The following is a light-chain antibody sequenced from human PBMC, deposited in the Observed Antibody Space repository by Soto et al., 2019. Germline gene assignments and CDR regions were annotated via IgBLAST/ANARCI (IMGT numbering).Light chain of an antibody. J-gene: IGKJ3*01. CDR2: SAS. V-gene: IGKV1-9*01. CDR1: QAIGSY. CDR3: QQVDSYPCT. Sequence: IQLTQSPSSLSASVGDTVTITCRASQAIGSYFAWYQQRPGPAPKLLIYSASPLHSGVPSRFSGSGSGTDFTLTISSLQPEDFATYYCQQVDSYPCTFGPGTTVEI.